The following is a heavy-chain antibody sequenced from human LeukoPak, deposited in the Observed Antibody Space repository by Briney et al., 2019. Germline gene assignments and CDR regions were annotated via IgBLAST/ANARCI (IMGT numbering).Heavy chain of an antibody. CDR1: GGSFSGHQ. J-gene: IGHJ3*02. CDR3: ARDESSGRAFDI. D-gene: IGHD3-22*01. CDR2: IYHSGST. V-gene: IGHV4-34*01. Sequence: SGTLSLTCVVYGGSFSGHQWTWVRQPPGKGLEWIGEIYHSGSTNYNPSLKSRVTISVDKSKNQFSLKLSSVTAADTAVYYCARDESSGRAFDIWGQGTMVTVSS.